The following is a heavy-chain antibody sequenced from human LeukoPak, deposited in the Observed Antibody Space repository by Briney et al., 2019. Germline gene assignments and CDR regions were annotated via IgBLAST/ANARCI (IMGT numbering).Heavy chain of an antibody. J-gene: IGHJ2*01. CDR2: IYYSGSI. V-gene: IGHV4-59*01. CDR3: AWVLTMSRWYFDL. CDR1: GASISSYY. D-gene: IGHD2-2*01. Sequence: SETLSLTCTVSGASISSYYWSWIRQPPGKGLEWIGYIYYSGSINYNPSLKSRVTISGDTSKKQFSLKLNSVTAADTAVYYCAWVLTMSRWYFDLWGRGALVTVCS.